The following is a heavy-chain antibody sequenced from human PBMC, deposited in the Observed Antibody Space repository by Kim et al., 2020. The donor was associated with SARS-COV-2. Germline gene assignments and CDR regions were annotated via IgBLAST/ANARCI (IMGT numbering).Heavy chain of an antibody. J-gene: IGHJ4*02. CDR3: AKDRLHGG. Sequence: GDSISYADVVKGRFTISRDNSKNTLFLQMNSLRAEDTALYYCAKDRLHGGWGQGTLVTVSS. V-gene: IGHV3-23*01. D-gene: IGHD3-16*01. CDR2: GDSI.